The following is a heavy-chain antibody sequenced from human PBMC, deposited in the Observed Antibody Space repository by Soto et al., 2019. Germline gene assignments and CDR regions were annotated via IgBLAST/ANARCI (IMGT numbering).Heavy chain of an antibody. Sequence: EVQLVESGGGLVQPGGSLKLSCAASGFTFSGSDMHWVRQASGKGLEWVGRVRSKANIYATAYAASVKGRFTISRDDSKNTVYLQMSSLRTEDTAVYYCTRQGPRDGYNWGFDFWGQGALATVSS. D-gene: IGHD5-12*01. CDR3: TRQGPRDGYNWGFDF. J-gene: IGHJ4*02. V-gene: IGHV3-73*02. CDR2: VRSKANIYAT. CDR1: GFTFSGSD.